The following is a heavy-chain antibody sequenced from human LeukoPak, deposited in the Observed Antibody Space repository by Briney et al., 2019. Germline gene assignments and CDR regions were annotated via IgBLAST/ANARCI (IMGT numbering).Heavy chain of an antibody. V-gene: IGHV3-7*04. CDR1: GFTVSSNY. CDR3: ARLYCSGGSCYANLDY. J-gene: IGHJ4*02. CDR2: INQDGSQK. Sequence: PGGSLRLSCAASGFTVSSNYMSWVRQAPGKGLEWVANINQDGSQKSYVDSVRGRFTISRDNAENSLYLQMNSLTAEDTAVYYCARLYCSGGSCYANLDYWGQGTLVAVSS. D-gene: IGHD2-15*01.